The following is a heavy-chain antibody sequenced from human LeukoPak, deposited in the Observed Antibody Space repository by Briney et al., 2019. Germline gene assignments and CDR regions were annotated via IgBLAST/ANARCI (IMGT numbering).Heavy chain of an antibody. CDR1: GFTFSSYA. V-gene: IGHV3-30-3*01. J-gene: IGHJ4*02. CDR2: ISYDGSNK. CDR3: AKGSGSYSNYFDY. Sequence: PGGSLRLSCAASGFTFSSYAMHWGRQAPGKGLEWVAVISYDGSNKYYADSVKGRFTISRDNSKNTLYLQMNSLRAEDTAVYYCAKGSGSYSNYFDYWGQGTLVTVSS. D-gene: IGHD1-26*01.